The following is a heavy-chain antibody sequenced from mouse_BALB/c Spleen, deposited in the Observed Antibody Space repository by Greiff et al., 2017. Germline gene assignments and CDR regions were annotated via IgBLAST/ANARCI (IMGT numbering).Heavy chain of an antibody. Sequence: EVQLQQSGTVLARPGASVKMSCKASGYTFTSYWMHWVKQRPGQGLEWIGAIYPGNSDTSYNQKFKGKAKLTAVTSTSTAYMELSSLTNEDSAVYYCTSPYDYYWGYYFDYWGQGTTLTVSS. CDR1: GYTFTSYW. CDR2: IYPGNSDT. D-gene: IGHD2-4*01. CDR3: TSPYDYYWGYYFDY. J-gene: IGHJ2*01. V-gene: IGHV1-5*01.